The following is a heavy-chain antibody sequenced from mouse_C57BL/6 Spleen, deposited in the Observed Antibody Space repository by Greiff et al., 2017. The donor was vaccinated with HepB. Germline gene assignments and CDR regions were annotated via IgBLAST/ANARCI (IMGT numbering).Heavy chain of an antibody. V-gene: IGHV1-18*01. D-gene: IGHD3-2*02. Sequence: EVQLQQSGPELVKPGASVKIPCKASGYTFTDYNMDWVKQSHGKSLEWIGDINPNNGGTIYNQKFKGKATLTVDKSSSTAYMELRSLTSEDTAVYYCARRAQATRFAYWGQGTLVTVSA. CDR2: INPNNGGT. J-gene: IGHJ3*01. CDR3: ARRAQATRFAY. CDR1: GYTFTDYN.